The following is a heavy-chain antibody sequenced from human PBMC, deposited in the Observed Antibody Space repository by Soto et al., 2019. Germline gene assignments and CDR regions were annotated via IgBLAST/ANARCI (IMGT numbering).Heavy chain of an antibody. V-gene: IGHV3-49*04. CDR1: GFTFGDYA. CDR3: TRSGTAVPNHYLEY. J-gene: IGHJ4*02. CDR2: IRSKSYCGTP. Sequence: GGSLRLSFTGSGFTFGDYAMNWVRQAPGQGLERGGFIRSKSYCGTPEYAASVKARFTTSRYDSTSIAYLQMSSLQPEDTPLHYCTRSGTAVPNHYLEYWGQGRGVTVSS. D-gene: IGHD1-1*01.